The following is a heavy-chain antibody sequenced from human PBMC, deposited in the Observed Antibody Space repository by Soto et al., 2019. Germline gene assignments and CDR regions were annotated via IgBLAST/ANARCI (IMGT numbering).Heavy chain of an antibody. CDR3: TTDSENDYIRGYNWFDP. Sequence: GGFLRLSCAASGFTFSNAWMNWVRQAPGKGLEWVGRIKSKTDGGTTDYAAPVKGRFTISRDDSKNTLYLQMNSLKTEDTAVYYCTTDSENDYIRGYNWFDPWGQGTLVTVSS. V-gene: IGHV3-15*07. J-gene: IGHJ5*02. D-gene: IGHD4-4*01. CDR1: GFTFSNAW. CDR2: IKSKTDGGTT.